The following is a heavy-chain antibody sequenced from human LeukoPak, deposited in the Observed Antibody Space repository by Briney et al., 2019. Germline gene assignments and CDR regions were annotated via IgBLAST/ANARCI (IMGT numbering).Heavy chain of an antibody. J-gene: IGHJ5*02. CDR3: ARARGLGYGDDVRWFDP. Sequence: GGSLRLSCAASGFTFSSYRMNWFRQAPGKGLEWVSSISSSSNYIYYVDSVKGRFTISRDNAKNSLYLEMNSLRAEDTAVYYCARARGLGYGDDVRWFDPWGQGTLVTVSS. D-gene: IGHD4-17*01. CDR1: GFTFSSYR. V-gene: IGHV3-21*01. CDR2: ISSSSNYI.